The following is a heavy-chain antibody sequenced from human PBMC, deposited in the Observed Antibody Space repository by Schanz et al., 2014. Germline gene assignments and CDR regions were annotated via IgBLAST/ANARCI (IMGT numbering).Heavy chain of an antibody. Sequence: QVPLQQWGAGLLKPSETLSLSCAVYSGSFSGYYWSWIRQPPGKGLEWIGEINHSGSTNYNPSLKSRVTIPVDTPTNQFSLNLSCVTAADTAVYYCARGPDSTSADVTRGRRRYYFDYWGQGTLVTVSS. CDR3: ARGPDSTSADVTRGRRRYYFDY. CDR2: INHSGST. J-gene: IGHJ4*02. D-gene: IGHD6-13*01. CDR1: SGSFSGYY. V-gene: IGHV4-34*01.